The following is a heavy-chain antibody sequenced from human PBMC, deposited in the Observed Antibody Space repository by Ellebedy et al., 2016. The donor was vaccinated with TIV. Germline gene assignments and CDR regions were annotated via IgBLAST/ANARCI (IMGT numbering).Heavy chain of an antibody. V-gene: IGHV3-21*04. CDR1: GFTFSSFG. CDR3: ARDTGRRRSWDNDY. J-gene: IGHJ4*02. Sequence: GESLKISCAASGFTFSSFGMNWVRQASGKGLEWVSSIDSSSTYIYYADSVKGRFTLSRDNGKNSLFLQMKNLRAEDTAVYYWARDTGRRRSWDNDYWGQGTLVTVSS. CDR2: IDSSSTYI. D-gene: IGHD3-10*01.